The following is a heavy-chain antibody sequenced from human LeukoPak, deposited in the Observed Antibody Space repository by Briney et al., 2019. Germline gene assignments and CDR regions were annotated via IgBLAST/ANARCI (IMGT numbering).Heavy chain of an antibody. CDR1: GGSISSSSYY. CDR2: IYHSGST. CDR3: SSACYHCLVDY. D-gene: IGHD5-12*01. Sequence: SETLSLTCTVSGGSISSSSYYWGWIRQPPGKGLEWIGSIYHSGSTYYNPSLKSRVTISVDTSKNQFSLKLSSVTAADTAVYYCSSACYHCLVDYWGQGTLVTVSS. J-gene: IGHJ4*02. V-gene: IGHV4-39*07.